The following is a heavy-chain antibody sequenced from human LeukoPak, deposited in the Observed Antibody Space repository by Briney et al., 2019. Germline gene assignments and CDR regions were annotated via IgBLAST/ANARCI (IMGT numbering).Heavy chain of an antibody. V-gene: IGHV3-21*01. D-gene: IGHD1-14*01. CDR2: ISSSSSYI. CDR3: ARGAWSENPFDY. J-gene: IGHJ4*02. Sequence: TGGSLRLSCAASGFTLSSYTMNWVRQAPGKGLGWISSISSSSSYIYYADSVKGRFTISRDNAKKSLDLQMNSLRAEDTAVYYCARGAWSENPFDYWGQGTLVTVSS. CDR1: GFTLSSYT.